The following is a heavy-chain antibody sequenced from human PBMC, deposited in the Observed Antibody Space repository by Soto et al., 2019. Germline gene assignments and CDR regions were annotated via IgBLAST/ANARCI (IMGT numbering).Heavy chain of an antibody. CDR3: AAGGSGSPTSDFTY. CDR2: INPSGGST. CDR1: GYTFTSYY. J-gene: IGHJ4*02. V-gene: IGHV1-46*01. D-gene: IGHD1-26*01. Sequence: ASVKVSCKASGYTFTSYYMHWVRQAPGQGLEWMGIINPSGGSTSYAQKFQGRFTITRDMSTSTAYMELSSLRSEDTAVYYCAAGGSGSPTSDFTYWGKGTLVTVSS.